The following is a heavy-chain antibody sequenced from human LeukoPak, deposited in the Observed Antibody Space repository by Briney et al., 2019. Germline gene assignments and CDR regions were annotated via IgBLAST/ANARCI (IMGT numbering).Heavy chain of an antibody. CDR1: EYTFSSYY. J-gene: IGHJ4*02. D-gene: IGHD3-16*01. CDR2: INPSGRTT. V-gene: IGHV1-46*01. Sequence: ASVKVSCKASEYTFSSYYMLWVRQAPGQGLGWVGIINPSGRTTRYAQKFQGRVTMTRDTSTSTLYMELSSLRYEDTAVYYCARDPGGSGDYWGQGTLITVSS. CDR3: ARDPGGSGDY.